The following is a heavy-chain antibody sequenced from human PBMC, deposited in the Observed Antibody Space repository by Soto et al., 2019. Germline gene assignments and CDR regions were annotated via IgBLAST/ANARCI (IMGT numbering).Heavy chain of an antibody. CDR2: IITLFGTA. CDR1: GGTFSSHS. V-gene: IGHV1-69*01. D-gene: IGHD4-17*01. CDR3: AREVGYGDFSAALLD. Sequence: VQLMQSGAEVKQPGSSVKVSCKASGGTFSSHSINWVRQAPGQGLEWMGGIITLFGTANYAQNFQGRVTITADQSTSTDYMELNSLTSDDTAVYYCAREVGYGDFSAALLDWGQGTLVTVSS. J-gene: IGHJ4*02.